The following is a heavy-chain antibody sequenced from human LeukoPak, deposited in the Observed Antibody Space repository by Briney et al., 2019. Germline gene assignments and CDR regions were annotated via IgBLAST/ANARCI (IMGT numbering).Heavy chain of an antibody. Sequence: RAGGSLRLSCAASGFTFKSYGMHWVRQAPGKGLEWVAVIGNDARAKYYADSVKGRFTISRDNSENTLYLEMSSLRDEDTAVYYCARGSAAHADFDYWGQGTLVTVSS. D-gene: IGHD3-3*01. CDR2: IGNDARAK. CDR1: GFTFKSYG. CDR3: ARGSAAHADFDY. J-gene: IGHJ4*02. V-gene: IGHV3-30*03.